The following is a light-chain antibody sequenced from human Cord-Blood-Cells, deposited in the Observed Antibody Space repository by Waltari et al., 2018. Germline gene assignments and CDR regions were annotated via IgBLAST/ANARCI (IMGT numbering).Light chain of an antibody. J-gene: IGLJ2*01. CDR1: SSDVGGYNY. V-gene: IGLV2-14*01. Sequence: QSALTQPASVSGSPGQSITISCTGTSSDVGGYNYVSWYQQHPGKAPKLMIYDVSNRRAGVPNRFSGSKSGNTASLTISGLQAEDEADYYCSSYTSSSTVVFGGGTKLTVL. CDR2: DVS. CDR3: SSYTSSSTVV.